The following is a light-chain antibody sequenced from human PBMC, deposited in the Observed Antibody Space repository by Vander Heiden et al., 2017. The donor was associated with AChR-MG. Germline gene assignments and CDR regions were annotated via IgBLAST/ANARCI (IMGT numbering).Light chain of an antibody. Sequence: QSALTQPASVSGSPGQSITISCTGTSDDVGGSNYVSWYKHHPDQAPKLVIYDVYSRPSGVSHRFSGSKFGNTASLTISGLQPEDEADYFCSSYTTTITPVVFGGGTKL. CDR2: DVY. CDR1: SDDVGGSNY. V-gene: IGLV2-14*03. CDR3: SSYTTTITPVV. J-gene: IGLJ2*01.